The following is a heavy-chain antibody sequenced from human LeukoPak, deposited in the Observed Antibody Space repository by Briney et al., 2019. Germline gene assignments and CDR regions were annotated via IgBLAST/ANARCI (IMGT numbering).Heavy chain of an antibody. CDR3: ARIKYSSSWRRIDY. D-gene: IGHD6-13*01. V-gene: IGHV4-31*03. J-gene: IGHJ4*02. CDR1: GGSISSGGYY. Sequence: SETLSLTCTVSGGSISSGGYYWSCIRQHPGKGLECIGYIYYSGSTYYNPSLKSRVTISVDTSKHQFSLKLSSVTAAGTAVYYCARIKYSSSWRRIDYWGQGTLVTVSS. CDR2: IYYSGST.